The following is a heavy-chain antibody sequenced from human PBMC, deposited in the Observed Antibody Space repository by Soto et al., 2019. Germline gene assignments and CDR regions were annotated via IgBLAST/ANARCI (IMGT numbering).Heavy chain of an antibody. CDR2: INVYNGNT. V-gene: IGHV1-18*01. J-gene: IGHJ4*02. CDR1: GYTFTSYG. Sequence: QVQLVQSGAEVKKPGASVKVSCRDSGYTFTSYGISWVRQAPGQGLEWMGWINVYNGNTNYAQKLQGRVTMTTDTSTNTAYMDLRSLRSDDTAVYFCARGPYNCGGGTCYSSPPAYWGRGTLVNVSS. CDR3: ARGPYNCGGGTCYSSPPAY. D-gene: IGHD2-15*01.